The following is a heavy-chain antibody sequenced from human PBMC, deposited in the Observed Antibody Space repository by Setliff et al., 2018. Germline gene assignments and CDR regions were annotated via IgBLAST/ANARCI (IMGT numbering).Heavy chain of an antibody. CDR2: ISAYTGNT. CDR1: GYTSINYG. V-gene: IGHV1-18*01. J-gene: IGHJ4*02. CDR3: AILDTNVGFDY. Sequence: VKVSCKASGYTSINYGISWVREVPGQGLEWMGWISAYTGNTKYAQKFHDRVTVTTDTSTATAYMELRSLRSDDTAVYYCAILDTNVGFDYWGQGTLVTVSS. D-gene: IGHD5-18*01.